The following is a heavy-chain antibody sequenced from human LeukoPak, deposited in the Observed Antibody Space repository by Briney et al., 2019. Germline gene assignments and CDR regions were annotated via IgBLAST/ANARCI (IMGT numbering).Heavy chain of an antibody. V-gene: IGHV3-21*01. Sequence: GGSLTLPCAASGFTFSSYSMNWVRRAPGKGLEWVSYNSRSSNSIYYADSVKGRFTISRDNAKNSLYLQMSSLRPEDTAMYYCAREIPSGSYAPDYWGQGTLVTVSS. D-gene: IGHD1-26*01. CDR1: GFTFSSYS. J-gene: IGHJ4*02. CDR3: AREIPSGSYAPDY. CDR2: NSRSSNSI.